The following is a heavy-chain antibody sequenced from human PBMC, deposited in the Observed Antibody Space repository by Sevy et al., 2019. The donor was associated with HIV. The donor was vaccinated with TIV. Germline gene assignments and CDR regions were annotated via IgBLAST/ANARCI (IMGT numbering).Heavy chain of an antibody. CDR2: IKQDGSEK. CDR3: ASPGGKGFDP. CDR1: GFTFSSYG. V-gene: IGHV3-7*03. J-gene: IGHJ5*02. Sequence: GGSLRLSCAASGFTFSSYGMHWVRQAPGKGLEWVANIKQDGSEKYYVDSVKGRFTISRDNAKNSLYLQMNSLRAEDTAVYYCASPGGKGFDPWGQGTLVTVSS. D-gene: IGHD3-16*01.